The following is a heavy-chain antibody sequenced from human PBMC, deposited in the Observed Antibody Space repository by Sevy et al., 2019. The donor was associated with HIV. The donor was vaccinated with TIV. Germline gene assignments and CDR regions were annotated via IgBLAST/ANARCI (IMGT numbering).Heavy chain of an antibody. Sequence: ASVKVSCKASGYSFTNYAIHWVRQAPGQGLEWMGWIKADNGNIKYSQRFQGRLTITRDTSATTAYMELSSLRSEDTALYFCAGGKGGIFGVVVGQFDSWGQGTLVTVSS. J-gene: IGHJ4*02. D-gene: IGHD3-3*01. CDR1: GYSFTNYA. CDR2: IKADNGNI. V-gene: IGHV1-3*01. CDR3: AGGKGGIFGVVVGQFDS.